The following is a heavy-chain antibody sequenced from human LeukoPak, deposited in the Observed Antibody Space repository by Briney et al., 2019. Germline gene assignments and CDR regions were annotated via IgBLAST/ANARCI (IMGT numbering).Heavy chain of an antibody. CDR3: ARGIAAAGTYYYYYMDV. V-gene: IGHV3-11*01. CDR1: GLTFSDYY. Sequence: SGGSLRLSCAASGLTFSDYYMSWIRQAPGKGLEWVSYISSSGSTIYYADSVKGRFTISRDNAKNSLYLQMNSLRAEDTAVYYCARGIAAAGTYYYYYMDVWGKGTTVTISS. CDR2: ISSSGSTI. D-gene: IGHD6-13*01. J-gene: IGHJ6*03.